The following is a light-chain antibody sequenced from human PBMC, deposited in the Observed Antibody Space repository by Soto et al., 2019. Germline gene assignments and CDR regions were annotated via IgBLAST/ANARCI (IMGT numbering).Light chain of an antibody. Sequence: DIRMTQTPSSLSGCVGDRVTITCRASQSIVTYLNWYLQKPGKAPKLLIYAASNLQSGVPSRFSGSGSGTDFTLTISSLQPEDFATYFCQQSYSTPPWTFGQGTKVDI. CDR1: QSIVTY. J-gene: IGKJ1*01. V-gene: IGKV1-39*01. CDR3: QQSYSTPPWT. CDR2: AAS.